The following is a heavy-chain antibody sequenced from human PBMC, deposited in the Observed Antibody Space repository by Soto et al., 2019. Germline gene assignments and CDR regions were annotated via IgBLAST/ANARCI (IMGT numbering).Heavy chain of an antibody. CDR3: ARVKYSSGWTTYYFDY. J-gene: IGHJ4*02. Sequence: SETLSLTCTVSGGSISSGDYYWSWIRQPPGKGLEWIGYIYYSGSTNYNPSLKSRVTISVDTSKNQFSLKLSSVTAADTAVYYCARVKYSSGWTTYYFDYWGQGTLVTVSS. D-gene: IGHD6-19*01. V-gene: IGHV4-30-4*02. CDR1: GGSISSGDYY. CDR2: IYYSGST.